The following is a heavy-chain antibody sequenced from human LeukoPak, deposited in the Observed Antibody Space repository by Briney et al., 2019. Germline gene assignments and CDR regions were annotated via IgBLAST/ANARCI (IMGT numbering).Heavy chain of an antibody. CDR3: TRAIMVALGTGPFDI. CDR1: GFSFSSYT. V-gene: IGHV3-21*06. CDR2: IIGTSEM. Sequence: GGSMRLSCAASGFSFSSYTMNWVRLAPGRGLEWVSSIIGTSEMHYADSVKGRFTVSRDNDKNSLFLQLYILSVEDTAVYYCTRAIMVALGTGPFDIWGQGTVVTVSS. J-gene: IGHJ3*02. D-gene: IGHD2-15*01.